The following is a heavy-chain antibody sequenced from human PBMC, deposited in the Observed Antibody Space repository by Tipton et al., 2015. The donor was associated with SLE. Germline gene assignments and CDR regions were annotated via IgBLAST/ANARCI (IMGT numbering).Heavy chain of an antibody. J-gene: IGHJ4*02. CDR2: INYSGTT. Sequence: TLSLTCTVSGGFFSSYYWSWIRQTPGKGLEWIGYINYSGTTTYKPSLKSRVSIAVDTSNNEFSLNLNSATAADTGVYYCARGVAFDSWGRGTPVTVSS. V-gene: IGHV4-59*01. CDR3: ARGVAFDS. CDR1: GGFFSSYY.